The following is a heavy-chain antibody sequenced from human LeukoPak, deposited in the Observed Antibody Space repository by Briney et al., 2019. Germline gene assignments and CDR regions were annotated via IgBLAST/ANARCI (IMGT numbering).Heavy chain of an antibody. D-gene: IGHD3-9*01. CDR3: ARQKRYFDWLPKGYFDY. CDR2: IYPGDSDT. CDR1: GYSFTSYW. Sequence: GESLKISCKGSGYSFTSYWIGWVRQMPGKGLEWMGIIYPGDSDTRYSLSFQGQVTISADKSISTAYLQWSSLKASGTAMYYCARQKRYFDWLPKGYFDYWGQGTLVTVSS. J-gene: IGHJ4*02. V-gene: IGHV5-51*01.